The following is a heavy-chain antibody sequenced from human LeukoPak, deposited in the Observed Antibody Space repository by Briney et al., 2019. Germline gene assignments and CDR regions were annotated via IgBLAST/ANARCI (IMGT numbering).Heavy chain of an antibody. CDR1: SGSISLYY. Sequence: PSETLSLTCTVSSGSISLYYWTWIRQPPGKGLEWIGYVYYTGSTNHNPSLKSRVTISVDTSKNQFSLKLTPVTAADTAVYFCARGTGSTPYTYYMDVWGKGTTVTVSS. D-gene: IGHD1-1*01. J-gene: IGHJ6*03. CDR2: VYYTGST. CDR3: ARGTGSTPYTYYMDV. V-gene: IGHV4-59*01.